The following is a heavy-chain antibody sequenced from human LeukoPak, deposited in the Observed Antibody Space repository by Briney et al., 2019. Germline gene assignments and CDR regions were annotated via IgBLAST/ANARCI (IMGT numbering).Heavy chain of an antibody. J-gene: IGHJ6*03. CDR2: IGTAGDT. CDR1: GFTFSSYD. V-gene: IGHV3-13*01. CDR3: ARAKTLYYYYYMDV. Sequence: GGSLRLSCAASGFTFSSYDMHWVRQATGKGLEWVSAIGTAGDTYYPGSVKGRFTISRENAKNSLYLQMNSLRAGDTAVYYCARAKTLYYYYYMDVWGEGTTVTVSS. D-gene: IGHD4/OR15-4a*01.